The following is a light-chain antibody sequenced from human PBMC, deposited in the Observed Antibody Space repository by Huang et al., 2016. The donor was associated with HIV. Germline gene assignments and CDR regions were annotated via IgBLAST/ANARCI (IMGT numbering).Light chain of an antibody. CDR1: QSVNSRS. Sequence: DIVLTQSPGTLSLSPGEIVTLSCRASQSVNSRSLAWYQQRRGQAPRLRIYDASSGDTDIPERDSGSGSGRGCTLGISRLEHEDLTVYYCQQYGRSPYAVGQGTKLEIK. J-gene: IGKJ2*01. V-gene: IGKV3-20*01. CDR2: DAS. CDR3: QQYGRSPYA.